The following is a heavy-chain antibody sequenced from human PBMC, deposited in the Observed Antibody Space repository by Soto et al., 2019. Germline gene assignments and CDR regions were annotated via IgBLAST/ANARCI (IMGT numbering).Heavy chain of an antibody. CDR2: ISVSGGST. D-gene: IGHD3-22*01. J-gene: IGHJ4*02. V-gene: IGHV3-23*01. CDR3: AKGMYYSDSSGYRLFDC. Sequence: PGGSLRLSCAASGFTLRNYAMNWVRQAPGKGLEWVSGISVSGGSTYYADSVKGRFTVSRDNSKNTVFLQMNSLRAEDTAVYYCAKGMYYSDSSGYRLFDCWGQGTLVTVAS. CDR1: GFTLRNYA.